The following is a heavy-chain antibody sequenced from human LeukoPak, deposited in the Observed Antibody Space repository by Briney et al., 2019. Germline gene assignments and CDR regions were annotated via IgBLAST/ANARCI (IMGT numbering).Heavy chain of an antibody. V-gene: IGHV4-39*01. CDR2: LYYSGST. Sequence: SETLSLTCTVSGGSINSSSYYWGWIRQPPGKGLEWIGSLYYSGSTYYNPSLKSRVTISVDTSKNQFSLKLSSVTAADTAMYYCARHLSDRMPGIDYWGQGTLVAVSS. CDR1: GGSINSSSYY. D-gene: IGHD2-2*01. J-gene: IGHJ4*02. CDR3: ARHLSDRMPGIDY.